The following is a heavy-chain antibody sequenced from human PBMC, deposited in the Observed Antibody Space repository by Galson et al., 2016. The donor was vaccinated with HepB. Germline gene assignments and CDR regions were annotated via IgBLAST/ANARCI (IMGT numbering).Heavy chain of an antibody. D-gene: IGHD2-15*01. V-gene: IGHV3-30*18. CDR1: GFTFSDNG. CDR2: LSHDGSNT. Sequence: SLRLSCAASGFTFSDNGLHWVRQAPGKGLEWVAVLSHDGSNTYYADSVKGRFTISRDNSKSTLYLEMNSLRDDDTALYYCAKSSTKGYCSGGSCGYMDVWGKWTTVTVSS. CDR3: AKSSTKGYCSGGSCGYMDV. J-gene: IGHJ6*03.